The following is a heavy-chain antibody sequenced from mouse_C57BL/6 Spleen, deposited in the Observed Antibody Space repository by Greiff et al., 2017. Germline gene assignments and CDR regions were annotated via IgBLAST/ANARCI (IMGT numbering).Heavy chain of an antibody. CDR3: AIGRLYYDCDGGYYLDY. J-gene: IGHJ2*01. D-gene: IGHD2-4*01. Sequence: QVQLQQPGAELVKPGASVKVSCKASGYTFTSYWMHWVKQRPGQGLEWIGRIHPSDSDTNYNQKFKGKATLTVDKSSSTAYMQLSSLTSEDAAVYYCAIGRLYYDCDGGYYLDYWGQGTTLTVSS. V-gene: IGHV1-74*01. CDR2: IHPSDSDT. CDR1: GYTFTSYW.